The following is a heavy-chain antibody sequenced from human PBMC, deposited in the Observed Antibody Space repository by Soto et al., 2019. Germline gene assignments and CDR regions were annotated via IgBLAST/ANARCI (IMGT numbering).Heavy chain of an antibody. CDR1: GFTFSSYA. CDR3: AKDRSVPGGYYDSSGPLRPGFDY. D-gene: IGHD3-22*01. V-gene: IGHV3-23*01. Sequence: PGGSLRLSCAASGFTFSSYAMSWVRQAPGKGLEWVSAISGSGGSTYYADSVKGRFTISRDNSKNTLYLQMNSLRAEDTAVYYCAKDRSVPGGYYDSSGPLRPGFDYWGQGTLVTVSS. J-gene: IGHJ4*02. CDR2: ISGSGGST.